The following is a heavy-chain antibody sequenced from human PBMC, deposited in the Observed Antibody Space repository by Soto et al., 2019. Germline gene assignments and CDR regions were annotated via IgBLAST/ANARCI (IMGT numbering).Heavy chain of an antibody. D-gene: IGHD3-9*01. CDR3: ARDQKRYYDILTGTDRVLAY. Sequence: GGSLRLSCAASGFTFSSYGMHWVRQAPGKGLQWVAVIWYDGSNKDYADSVKGRFTISRDKSKNTLYLQMNSLRDEDTAVYYCARDQKRYYDILTGTDRVLAYWGQGTLVTVSS. V-gene: IGHV3-33*01. CDR2: IWYDGSNK. J-gene: IGHJ4*02. CDR1: GFTFSSYG.